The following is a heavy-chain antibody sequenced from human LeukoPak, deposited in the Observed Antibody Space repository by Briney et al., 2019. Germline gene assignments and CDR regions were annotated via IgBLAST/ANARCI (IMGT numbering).Heavy chain of an antibody. CDR1: GFTFSSYA. CDR2: ISYDGSNK. D-gene: IGHD3-10*01. CDR3: ARCGSGSYYSYYYYYYMDV. V-gene: IGHV3-30*01. Sequence: PGRSLRLSCAASGFTFSSYAMHWVRQAPGKGLEWVAVISYDGSNKYYADSVKGRFTISRDNSKNTLYLQMNSLRAEDTAVYYCARCGSGSYYSYYYYYYMDVWGKGTTVTVS. J-gene: IGHJ6*03.